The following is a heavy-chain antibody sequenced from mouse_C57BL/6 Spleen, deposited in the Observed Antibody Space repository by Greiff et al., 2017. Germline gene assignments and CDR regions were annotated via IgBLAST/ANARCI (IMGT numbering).Heavy chain of an antibody. CDR1: GFTFSDYG. Sequence: EVQGVESGGGLVKPGGSLKLSCAASGFTFSDYGMHWVRQAPEKGLEWVAYISSGSSTIYYADTVKGRFTIARDNAKNTLFLQMTSLRSEYTAMYYCARNNYYGSSYVYYFGYWGQGTTLTVSS. J-gene: IGHJ2*01. V-gene: IGHV5-17*01. CDR2: ISSGSSTI. CDR3: ARNNYYGSSYVYYFGY. D-gene: IGHD1-1*01.